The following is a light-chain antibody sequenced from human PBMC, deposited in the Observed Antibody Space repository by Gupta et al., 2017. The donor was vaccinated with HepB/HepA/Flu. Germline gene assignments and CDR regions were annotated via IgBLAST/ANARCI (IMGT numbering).Light chain of an antibody. Sequence: DIQITQCPSSFSQSVGDRVTITCRAIQGVNIYLAWFQQNPGKAPRSLIYNASSWQSGVASKFSGSGSGTDFTLTISSLQPEDYATYYCQHYNFYPITFGPGTKVDIK. CDR1: QGVNIY. V-gene: IGKV1-16*02. J-gene: IGKJ3*01. CDR2: NAS. CDR3: QHYNFYPIT.